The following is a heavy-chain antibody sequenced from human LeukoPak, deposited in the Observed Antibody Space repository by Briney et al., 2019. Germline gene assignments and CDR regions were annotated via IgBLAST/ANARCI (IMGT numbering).Heavy chain of an antibody. CDR3: ARGQRELPQYHYYYMDV. V-gene: IGHV1-2*02. CDR2: INPNLGGT. CDR1: GYTFTGYY. J-gene: IGHJ6*03. Sequence: ASVTVSCKASGYTFTGYYMYWLRQGPGPALEWVGWINPNLGGTNYAKQFQGRVTMTRDTSISTAYMELGRLSSDGPAVGHVARGQRELPQYHYYYMDVWGKGTTVTVSS. D-gene: IGHD1-26*01.